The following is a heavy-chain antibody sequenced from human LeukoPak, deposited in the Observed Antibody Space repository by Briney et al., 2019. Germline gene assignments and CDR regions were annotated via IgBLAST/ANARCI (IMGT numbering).Heavy chain of an antibody. CDR3: AGGVFLFYYYGMDV. CDR1: GGSFSGYY. J-gene: IGHJ6*02. D-gene: IGHD2-21*01. Sequence: SETLSLTCAVYGGSFSGYYWSWIRQPPGKGLEWIGEINHSGSTNYNPSLKSRVTISVDTSKNQFSLKLSSVTAADTAVYYCAGGVFLFYYYGMDVRGQGTTATVSS. V-gene: IGHV4-34*01. CDR2: INHSGST.